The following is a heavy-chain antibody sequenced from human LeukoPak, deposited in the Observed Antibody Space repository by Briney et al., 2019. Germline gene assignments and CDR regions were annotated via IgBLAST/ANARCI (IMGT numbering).Heavy chain of an antibody. CDR2: ISSSSSYI. Sequence: GGSLGLSCAASGFTFSSYSMNWVRQAPGKGLEWVSSISSSSSYIYYADSVKGRFTISRDNAKNSLYLQMNSLRAEDTAVYYCARSLYDMLTGFVDYWGQGTLVTVSS. CDR1: GFTFSSYS. CDR3: ARSLYDMLTGFVDY. J-gene: IGHJ4*02. V-gene: IGHV3-21*01. D-gene: IGHD3-9*01.